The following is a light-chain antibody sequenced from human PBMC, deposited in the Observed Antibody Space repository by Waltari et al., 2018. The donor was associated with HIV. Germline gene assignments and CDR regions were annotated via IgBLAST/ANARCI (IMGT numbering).Light chain of an antibody. CDR3: QVWDSSSDHL. CDR1: NIGSKS. CDR2: DDI. J-gene: IGLJ2*01. V-gene: IGLV3-21*02. Sequence: SYVPPQPPSVSVAPGQTARIPCGGNNIGSKSVHWYQQKPGQAPVLVIYDDIGRPSGIPERFSGSNSGNTATLTISRVEAGDEADYYCQVWDSSSDHLFGGGTKVTVL.